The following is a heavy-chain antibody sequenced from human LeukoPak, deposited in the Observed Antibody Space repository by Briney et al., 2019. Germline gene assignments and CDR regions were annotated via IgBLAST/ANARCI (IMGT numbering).Heavy chain of an antibody. Sequence: GGSLRLSCAVSGFTFSDHYMDWVRQAPGKGLEWVSYIGSDTVSIQYADSVKGRFTISRDDAKGSLYLQMNSLRPEDTAVYYCARGSGSYSRYGFDVWGQGTTVTVSS. V-gene: IGHV3-48*01. CDR2: IGSDTVSI. J-gene: IGHJ6*02. CDR1: GFTFSDHY. D-gene: IGHD3-10*01. CDR3: ARGSGSYSRYGFDV.